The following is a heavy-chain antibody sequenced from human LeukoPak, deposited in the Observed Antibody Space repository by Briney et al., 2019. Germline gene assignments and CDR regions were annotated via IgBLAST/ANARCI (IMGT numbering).Heavy chain of an antibody. Sequence: GGSLRLSCAASGFIFSNSWMSWVRQAPGKGLEWVGRIKSKTDGGTTDYAAPVKGRFTISRDDSKNTLYLQMNSLKTEDTAVYYCTTPLPIAAAGSSYYYYYGMDVWGQGTTVTVSS. CDR1: GFIFSNSW. V-gene: IGHV3-15*01. CDR2: IKSKTDGGTT. J-gene: IGHJ6*02. D-gene: IGHD6-13*01. CDR3: TTPLPIAAAGSSYYYYYGMDV.